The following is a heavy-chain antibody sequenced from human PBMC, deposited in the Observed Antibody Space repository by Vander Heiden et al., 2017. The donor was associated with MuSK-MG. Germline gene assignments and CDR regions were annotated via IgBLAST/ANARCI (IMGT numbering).Heavy chain of an antibody. D-gene: IGHD3-22*01. CDR2: T. Sequence: TCYAQKFQGRVTMTRDTSTSPVYMELSSVSSEDTAVYYCARARHYASSGVNWGQGTLVTVSS. CDR3: ARARHYASSGVN. V-gene: IGHV1-46*03. J-gene: IGHJ4*02.